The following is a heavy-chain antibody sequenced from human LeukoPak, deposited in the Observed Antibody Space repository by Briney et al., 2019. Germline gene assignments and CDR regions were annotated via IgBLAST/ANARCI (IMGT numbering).Heavy chain of an antibody. V-gene: IGHV4-39*01. CDR3: AKSGGYGQIDY. CDR2: IYDSGST. CDR1: GASISGSGYY. D-gene: IGHD1-26*01. J-gene: IGHJ4*02. Sequence: SETKSLTCTVSGASISGSGYYWSWIRQPPGKGLEWIGNIYDSGSTYYNASLQSRVTISIDTSKNQFSLRLSSVTAADTAMYYCAKSGGYGQIDYWGQGTLVTVSS.